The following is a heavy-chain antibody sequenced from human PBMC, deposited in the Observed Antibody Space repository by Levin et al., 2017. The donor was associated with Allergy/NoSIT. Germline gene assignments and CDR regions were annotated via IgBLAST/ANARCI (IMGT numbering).Heavy chain of an antibody. D-gene: IGHD6-19*01. Sequence: LSLPCAASGFTFRSYAMSWVRQAPGKGLEWVSGISGSGGSPYYADSVKGRFTISRDNSKNTLYLQMNSLRAEDTAVYYCTKGREQWLVVGSFDYWGQETLVTVSS. CDR1: GFTFRSYA. V-gene: IGHV3-23*01. CDR2: ISGSGGSP. J-gene: IGHJ4*02. CDR3: TKGREQWLVVGSFDY.